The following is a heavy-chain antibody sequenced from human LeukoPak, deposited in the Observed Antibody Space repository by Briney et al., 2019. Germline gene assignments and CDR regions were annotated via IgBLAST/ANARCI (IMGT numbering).Heavy chain of an antibody. CDR3: AKGFDR. J-gene: IGHJ4*02. V-gene: IGHV3-23*01. CDR1: GFTFSSYA. Sequence: GGSLSLSCAASGFTFSSYAMTWVRQAPGKGLEWVSAISERDVTFYTDSVKGRFTVSRDNSKNMLYLQLGSLRAEDTAVYYCAKGFDRWGQGTLVTVSS. CDR2: ISERDVT.